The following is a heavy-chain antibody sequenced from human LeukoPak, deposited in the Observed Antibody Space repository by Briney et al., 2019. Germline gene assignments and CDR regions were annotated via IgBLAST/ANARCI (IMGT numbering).Heavy chain of an antibody. J-gene: IGHJ3*02. CDR1: GFTFDDYG. CDR3: ARDRGSDGAFDI. D-gene: IGHD1-26*01. Sequence: GGSLRLSCAASGFTFDDYGISWVRQAPGKGLEWVSGINWNGGSTGYADSVKGRFTISRDNAKNSLYLQMNSLRAEDTALYHCARDRGSDGAFDIWGQGTMVTVSS. V-gene: IGHV3-20*01. CDR2: INWNGGST.